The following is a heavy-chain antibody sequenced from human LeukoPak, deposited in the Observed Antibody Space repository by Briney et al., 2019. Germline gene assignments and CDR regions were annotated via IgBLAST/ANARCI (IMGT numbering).Heavy chain of an antibody. CDR3: ARDVMIAAVTYDAFDV. CDR1: GFTFSSYW. J-gene: IGHJ3*01. CDR2: INTDGSST. Sequence: GGSLRLSCAASGFTFSSYWMHWVRQAPGKGLVWVSRINTDGSSTSYADSVKGRFTISRDNAENSLYLQMNSLRAEDTAMYYCARDVMIAAVTYDAFDVWGQGTMVTVSS. V-gene: IGHV3-74*01. D-gene: IGHD2-15*01.